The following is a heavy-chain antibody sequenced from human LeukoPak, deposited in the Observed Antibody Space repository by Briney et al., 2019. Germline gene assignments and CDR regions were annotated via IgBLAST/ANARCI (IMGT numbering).Heavy chain of an antibody. V-gene: IGHV3-64D*09. Sequence: GGSLRLSCSASGFTFSRYVMFWVRQAPGKGLEYVSAVSSIGGSTYYADSVKGRFTISRDNSKNTLYLQMISLRPEDTAVYYCVKEGNGAFDIWGQGTMVTVSS. J-gene: IGHJ3*02. CDR3: VKEGNGAFDI. CDR2: VSSIGGST. CDR1: GFTFSRYV. D-gene: IGHD2-8*01.